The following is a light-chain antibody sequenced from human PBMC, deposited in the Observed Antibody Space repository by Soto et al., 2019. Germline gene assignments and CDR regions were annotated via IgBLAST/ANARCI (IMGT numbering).Light chain of an antibody. CDR2: GAS. CDR3: QQYGSSPLIT. CDR1: QSISRY. V-gene: IGKV3-20*01. Sequence: IVLTQSPGTLSLSPGERTTLSCRASQSISRYLAWYQQKPGQGPRLLIYGASSRATGTPDRFSGSGSGTEFTLTIASLQSEDFAVYHCQQYGSSPLITFGQGTRLEI. J-gene: IGKJ5*01.